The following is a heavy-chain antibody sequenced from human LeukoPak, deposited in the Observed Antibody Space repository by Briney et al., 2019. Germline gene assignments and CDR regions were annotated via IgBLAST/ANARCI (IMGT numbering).Heavy chain of an antibody. CDR1: GFTFSSDA. Sequence: GGSLRLSCAASGFTFSSDAMSWVRQAPGKGLEWVAVIWYDGSNKYYADSVKGRFTISRDNSRNTLYLQMNSLRAEDTAVYYCAKLNGPRITMIVVASPYYFDYWGQGTLVTVSS. V-gene: IGHV3-33*06. J-gene: IGHJ4*02. D-gene: IGHD3-22*01. CDR3: AKLNGPRITMIVVASPYYFDY. CDR2: IWYDGSNK.